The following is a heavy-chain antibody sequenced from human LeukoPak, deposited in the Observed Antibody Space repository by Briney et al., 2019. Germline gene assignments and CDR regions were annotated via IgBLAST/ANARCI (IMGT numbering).Heavy chain of an antibody. D-gene: IGHD2-15*01. J-gene: IGHJ3*02. CDR3: ARGRMSAFDI. CDR1: GDSVSNNGGVA. V-gene: IGHV6-1*01. CDR2: TYYMSKWHY. Sequence: SQTLSLTCAISGDSVSNNGGVAWNWIRQSPWRGLARLGRTYYMSKWHYDYAASVKSRITINADTSKNQLSLQLNSVTPEDTAVYYCARGRMSAFDIWGQGTMVTVSS.